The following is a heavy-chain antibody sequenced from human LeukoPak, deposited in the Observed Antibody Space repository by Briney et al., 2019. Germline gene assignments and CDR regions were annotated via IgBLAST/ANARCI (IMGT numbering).Heavy chain of an antibody. CDR1: DDSITMYY. V-gene: IGHV4-59*01. D-gene: IGHD1-1*01. CDR2: VDHTGST. CDR3: ARGRVSSSTWYSTYYYYFYMDV. J-gene: IGHJ6*03. Sequence: SGTLSLTCSVSDDSITMYYWTWIRQPPGKGLEWIGYVDHTGSTNFNPSLNGRVSISRDTTKNLFSLRLRSVTAADTAVYFCARGRVSSSTWYSTYYYYFYMDVWGKGTTVTVSS.